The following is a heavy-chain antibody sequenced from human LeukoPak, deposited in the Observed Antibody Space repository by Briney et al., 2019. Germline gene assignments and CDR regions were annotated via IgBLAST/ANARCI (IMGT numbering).Heavy chain of an antibody. D-gene: IGHD3-22*01. CDR3: AKALRYDSSGPDAFDI. Sequence: GRSLRLSCAASGFTFDDYAMHWVRQAPGKGLEGVSGISWNSGSIVYADSVKGRFTISRDNAKNSLYLQMNSLRAEDMALYYCAKALRYDSSGPDAFDIWGQGTMVTVSS. J-gene: IGHJ3*02. CDR2: ISWNSGSI. V-gene: IGHV3-9*03. CDR1: GFTFDDYA.